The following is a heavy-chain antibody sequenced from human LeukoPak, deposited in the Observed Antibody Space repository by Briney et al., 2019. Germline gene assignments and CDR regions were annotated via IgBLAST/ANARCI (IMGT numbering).Heavy chain of an antibody. CDR1: GGSISSYY. D-gene: IGHD2-2*01. CDR2: IYNSGST. Sequence: SETLSLTCTVSGGSISSYYWNWIRQPPGKGLEWIGYIYNSGSTNYNPSLKSRVTISVDTSKNQFSLKLSSVTAADTAVYYCARDNTDERYQVLSAYFYYYYGMDVWGQGTTVTVSS. J-gene: IGHJ6*02. CDR3: ARDNTDERYQVLSAYFYYYYGMDV. V-gene: IGHV4-59*01.